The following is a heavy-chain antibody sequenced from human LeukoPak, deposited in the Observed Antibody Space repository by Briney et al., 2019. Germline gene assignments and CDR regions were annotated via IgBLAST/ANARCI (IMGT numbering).Heavy chain of an antibody. D-gene: IGHD6-19*01. CDR3: ARVRESSGWHWIQIVDY. Sequence: GASVKVSCKASGYTFTSYGISWVRQAPGQGLEWMGWISAYNGNTNYAQKLQGRVTMTTDTSTSTAYMELRSLRSDDTAVYYCARVRESSGWHWIQIVDYWGQGTLVTVSS. CDR1: GYTFTSYG. V-gene: IGHV1-18*01. J-gene: IGHJ4*02. CDR2: ISAYNGNT.